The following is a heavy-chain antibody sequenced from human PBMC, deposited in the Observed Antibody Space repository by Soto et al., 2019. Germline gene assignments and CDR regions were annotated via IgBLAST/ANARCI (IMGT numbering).Heavy chain of an antibody. D-gene: IGHD3-22*01. CDR1: GGSISSYY. V-gene: IGHV4-4*07. CDR3: ARDYYDSSGYYRYPDY. CDR2: IYTSGST. J-gene: IGHJ4*02. Sequence: PSESLSLTCTVSGGSISSYYCCWIRQPSLKGLEWIGRIYTSGSTNYNPSLKSRVTMSVDTSKNQFSLKLSSVTAADTAVYYCARDYYDSSGYYRYPDYWGQGTLVTVSS.